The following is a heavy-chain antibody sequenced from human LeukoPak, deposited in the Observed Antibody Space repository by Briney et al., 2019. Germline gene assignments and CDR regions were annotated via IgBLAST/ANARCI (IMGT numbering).Heavy chain of an antibody. Sequence: GGSLRLSCAASGFTFSTYAMSWVRQAPGKGLGWVADIWYDGSNKYYADSVKGRFTISRDNSKNTVFLQMTSLRADDTAVYYCARAYSGYSSRGFDYWGQGTLVSVSS. CDR1: GFTFSTYA. J-gene: IGHJ4*02. CDR2: IWYDGSNK. D-gene: IGHD5-12*01. V-gene: IGHV3-33*08. CDR3: ARAYSGYSSRGFDY.